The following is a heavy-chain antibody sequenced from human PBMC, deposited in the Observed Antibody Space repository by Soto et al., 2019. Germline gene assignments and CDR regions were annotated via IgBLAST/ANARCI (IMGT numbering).Heavy chain of an antibody. CDR2: INAGNGNT. J-gene: IGHJ6*03. CDR3: ARDGDCINGVCYKRYYYYYMDV. Sequence: ASVKVSCKASGYTFTSYAMHWVRQAPGQRLEWMGWINAGNGNTKYSQKFQGRVTITRDTSASTAYMELSSLRSEDTAVYYCARDGDCINGVCYKRYYYYYMDVWGKGSTVTVSS. CDR1: GYTFTSYA. D-gene: IGHD2-8*01. V-gene: IGHV1-3*01.